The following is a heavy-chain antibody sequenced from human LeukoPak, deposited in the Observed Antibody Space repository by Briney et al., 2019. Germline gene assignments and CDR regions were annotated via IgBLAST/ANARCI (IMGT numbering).Heavy chain of an antibody. CDR2: FSGTGGTT. Sequence: GGPLRLSCGPCGFTFSNYSKRWVPQARAKAGWWVSTFSGTGGTTYYADSVKGRFTISRDNSKNTLFLQFNSLRADDTAVYYCAKGRGTTVTAAANYWGQGTLVTVSS. CDR3: AKGRGTTVTAAANY. CDR1: GFTFSNYS. J-gene: IGHJ4*02. V-gene: IGHV3-23*01. D-gene: IGHD4-17*01.